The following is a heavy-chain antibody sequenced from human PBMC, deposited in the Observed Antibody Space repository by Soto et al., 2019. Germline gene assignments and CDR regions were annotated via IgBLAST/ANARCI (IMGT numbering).Heavy chain of an antibody. CDR3: AKNQGVELVPLATVDWFDP. V-gene: IGHV3-23*01. Sequence: GGSLRLSCAASGFIFENFGMSWVRQAPGKGLEWISSISGSGFKQYYADSVKGRFTISRDNSKSTVYLELNNLSAEDTAVYHCAKNQGVELVPLATVDWFDPWGQGSVVTVSS. J-gene: IGHJ5*02. CDR1: GFIFENFG. CDR2: ISGSGFKQ. D-gene: IGHD1-26*01.